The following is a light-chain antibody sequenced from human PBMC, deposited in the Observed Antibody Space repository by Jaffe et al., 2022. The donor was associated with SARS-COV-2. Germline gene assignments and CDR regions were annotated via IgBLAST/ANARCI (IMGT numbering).Light chain of an antibody. Sequence: DIQMTQSPSSLSASVGDRVTIACRASRRIDTFLSWYQQSPGKAPRLLIHSASTTLGGVPSRFSGSGSGTDFALTITNLQPDDFVTYFCQQTYSRPTFGQGTKLDIK. J-gene: IGKJ2*01. V-gene: IGKV1-39*01. CDR3: QQTYSRPT. CDR1: RRIDTF. CDR2: SAS.